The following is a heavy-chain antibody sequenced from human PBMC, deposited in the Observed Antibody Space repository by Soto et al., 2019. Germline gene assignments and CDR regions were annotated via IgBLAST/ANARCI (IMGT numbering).Heavy chain of an antibody. D-gene: IGHD3-16*02. CDR2: INHSGST. V-gene: IGHV4-34*01. J-gene: IGHJ6*02. CDR3: GVGAPDYVWGSYRPSGMDV. Sequence: QVQLQQWGAGLLKPSETLSLTCAVYGGSFSGYYWSWIRQPPGKGLEWIGEINHSGSTNYNPSLKSRVTISVVTSKNQFALKLSSVPAADTAVYYCGVGAPDYVWGSYRPSGMDVWGQGTTVTVSS. CDR1: GGSFSGYY.